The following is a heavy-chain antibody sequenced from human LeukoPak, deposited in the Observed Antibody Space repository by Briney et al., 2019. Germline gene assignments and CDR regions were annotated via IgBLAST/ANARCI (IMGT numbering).Heavy chain of an antibody. Sequence: PGGSLRLSCAASGFTFSSYAMHWVRQAPGKGLEWVALISYDGANQFYADSVKGRSTISRDNSKNTLYLQMNSLRAEDTAVYYCARGRPVRYSYGYGRLDYWGQGTLVTVSS. J-gene: IGHJ4*02. CDR1: GFTFSSYA. CDR2: ISYDGANQ. D-gene: IGHD5-18*01. CDR3: ARGRPVRYSYGYGRLDY. V-gene: IGHV3-30*04.